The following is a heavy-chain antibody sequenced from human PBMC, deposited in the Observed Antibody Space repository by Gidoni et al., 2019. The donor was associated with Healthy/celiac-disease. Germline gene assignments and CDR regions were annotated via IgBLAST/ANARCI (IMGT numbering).Heavy chain of an antibody. CDR3: ARDRGGYYYYGMDV. D-gene: IGHD2-15*01. CDR2: ISSSSSYI. CDR1: GFTFSSYS. V-gene: IGHV3-21*01. J-gene: IGHJ6*02. Sequence: EVQLVESGGGLVKPGGSLRLSCAASGFTFSSYSMNWVRQATGKGLEWVSSISSSSSYIYYADSVKGRFTISRDNAKNSLYLQMNSLRAEDTAVYYCARDRGGYYYYGMDVWGQGTTVTVSS.